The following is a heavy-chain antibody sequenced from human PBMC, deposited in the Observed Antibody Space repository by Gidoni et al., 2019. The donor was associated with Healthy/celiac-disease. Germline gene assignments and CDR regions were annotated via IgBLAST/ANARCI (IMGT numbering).Heavy chain of an antibody. CDR2: ISSSSSTI. CDR1: GFTFSSYS. J-gene: IGHJ3*02. V-gene: IGHV3-48*01. D-gene: IGHD6-13*01. Sequence: EVQLVESGGGLVQPGGSLRLSCAASGFTFSSYSMNWVRQAPGKGLEWVSYISSSSSTIYYAASVKGRFTISRDNAKNSLYLQMNSLRAEDTAVYYCASGYSSSKGAFDIWGQGTMVTVSS. CDR3: ASGYSSSKGAFDI.